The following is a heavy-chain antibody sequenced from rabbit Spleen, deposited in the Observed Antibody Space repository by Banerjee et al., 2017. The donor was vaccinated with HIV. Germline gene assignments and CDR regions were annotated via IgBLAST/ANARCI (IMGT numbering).Heavy chain of an antibody. J-gene: IGHJ4*01. D-gene: IGHD4-2*01. V-gene: IGHV1S45*01. CDR1: GFSFSSNW. CDR3: ARDAGTGDADYGPYYLNL. CDR2: IDTSDGDT. Sequence: LEESGGGLVKPGGTLTLTCTVSGFSFSSNWICWVRQAPGKGLEWIACIDTSDGDTDYANWPKGRFTISKASSTTVTLQMTSLTAADTATYFCARDAGTGDADYGPYYLNLWGQGTLVTVS.